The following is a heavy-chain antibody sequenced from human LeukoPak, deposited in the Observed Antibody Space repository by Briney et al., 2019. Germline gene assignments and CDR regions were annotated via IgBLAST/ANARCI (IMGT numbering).Heavy chain of an antibody. V-gene: IGHV3-23*01. CDR1: GFIFNNYG. Sequence: GGSLRLSCAASGFIFNNYGLIRVRQAPGKGLEWVSAISNDGGGTNYADFVKGRFTISRDNSKNTLFLQMNSLRAEDTALYYCAKGSSGYFVDLWGQRTLVTVSS. D-gene: IGHD3-22*01. CDR2: ISNDGGGT. J-gene: IGHJ5*02. CDR3: AKGSSGYFVDL.